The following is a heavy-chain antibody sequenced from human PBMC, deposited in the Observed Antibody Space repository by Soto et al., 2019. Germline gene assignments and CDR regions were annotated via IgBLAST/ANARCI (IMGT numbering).Heavy chain of an antibody. D-gene: IGHD3-22*01. Sequence: PGGSLRLSCAASGFSFSNYAMSWVRQAPGKGLEWVSFFARRGGDTYYVDSAKGRFTISRDISRNTLYLQMNSLRAEDTAVYYCAKDRAPDHVFGFDSWGQGTQVTVSS. CDR2: FARRGGDT. J-gene: IGHJ4*02. V-gene: IGHV3-23*01. CDR3: AKDRAPDHVFGFDS. CDR1: GFSFSNYA.